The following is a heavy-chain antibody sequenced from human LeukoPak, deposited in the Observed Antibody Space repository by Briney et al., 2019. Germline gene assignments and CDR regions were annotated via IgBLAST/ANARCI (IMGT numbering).Heavy chain of an antibody. D-gene: IGHD6-6*01. CDR1: GGSISSSSYY. CDR3: ARDWGSSSAFDY. CDR2: IYYRGST. V-gene: IGHV4-39*07. Sequence: SETLSLTCTVSGGSISSSSYYWGWIRQPPGKGLEWIGSIYYRGSTYYNPSLKSRVTISVDTSKNQFSLKLSSVTAADTAVYYCARDWGSSSAFDYWGQGTLVTVSS. J-gene: IGHJ4*02.